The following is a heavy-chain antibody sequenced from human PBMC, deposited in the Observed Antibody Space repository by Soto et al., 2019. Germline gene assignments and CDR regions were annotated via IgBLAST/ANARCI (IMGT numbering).Heavy chain of an antibody. J-gene: IGHJ3*02. CDR1: GYTFTSYG. Sequence: ASVKVSCKASGYTFTSYGISWVRQAPGQGLEWVGWISAYNGNTNYAQKLQGRVTMTTDTSTSTAYMELRSLRSDDTAVYYCARVDEGYCSSTSCPDDAFDIWGQGTMVTVSS. CDR2: ISAYNGNT. D-gene: IGHD2-2*01. CDR3: ARVDEGYCSSTSCPDDAFDI. V-gene: IGHV1-18*01.